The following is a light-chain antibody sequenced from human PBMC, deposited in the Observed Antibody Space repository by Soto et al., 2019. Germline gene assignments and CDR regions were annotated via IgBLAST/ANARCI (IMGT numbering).Light chain of an antibody. CDR3: SSYTSSSTPFL. CDR2: DVT. V-gene: IGLV2-14*01. J-gene: IGLJ1*01. CDR1: SSDIGGYNY. Sequence: ALTQPASVSGPPGQSITMSCTGTSSDIGGYNYVSWYQQHPGKAPKLMIYDVTNRPSGVSNRFSGSKSGNTASLTISGLQAEDEADYYCSSYTSSSTPFLFGTGTKLTVL.